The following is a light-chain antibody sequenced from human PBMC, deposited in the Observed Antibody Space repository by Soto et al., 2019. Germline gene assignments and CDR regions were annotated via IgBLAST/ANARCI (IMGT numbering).Light chain of an antibody. CDR2: DAN. CDR1: TGDVGAYNF. CDR3: CSYAGSFTWV. V-gene: IGLV2-11*01. J-gene: IGLJ3*02. Sequence: QSVLTQPRSVSGSPGQSVTISCTGTTGDVGAYNFVSWYQLYPGKAPKLMIYDANKRPSGVPDRFSASKPGNTASLTISGLQAEDEADYHCCSYAGSFTWVFGGGTKLTVL.